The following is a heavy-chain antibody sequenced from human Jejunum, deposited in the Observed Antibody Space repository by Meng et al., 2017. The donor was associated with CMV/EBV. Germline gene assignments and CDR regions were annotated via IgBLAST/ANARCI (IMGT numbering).Heavy chain of an antibody. Sequence: SGITFSDSGMNWVRQAPGKGLEWVSVISYRDGRAYYTDSVQGRFSIFRDISKSTLYLQMNSLRAEDTAVYYCVRGSSRGGTDAFDIWGQGTMVTVSS. V-gene: IGHV3-23*01. CDR1: GITFSDSG. CDR3: VRGSSRGGTDAFDI. CDR2: ISYRDGRA. J-gene: IGHJ3*02. D-gene: IGHD2-2*01.